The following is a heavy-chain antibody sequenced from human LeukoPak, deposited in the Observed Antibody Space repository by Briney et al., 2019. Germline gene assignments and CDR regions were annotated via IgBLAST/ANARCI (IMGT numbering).Heavy chain of an antibody. CDR2: IYPGDSDT. CDR1: GYSFTSYW. D-gene: IGHD3-22*01. Sequence: GESLKISCKGSGYSFTSYWIGWVRQMPGKGLEWMGVIYPGDSDTTYSPSFQGQVTISADKSISTAYLQWSSLKASDTAMYYCARPSGYYSHGDAFDIWGQGTMVTVSS. J-gene: IGHJ3*02. V-gene: IGHV5-51*01. CDR3: ARPSGYYSHGDAFDI.